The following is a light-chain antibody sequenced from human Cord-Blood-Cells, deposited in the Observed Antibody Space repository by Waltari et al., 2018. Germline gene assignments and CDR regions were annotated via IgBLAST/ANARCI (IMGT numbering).Light chain of an antibody. CDR1: QRVLYSSNNQNY. V-gene: IGKV4-1*01. CDR2: WAS. CDR3: QQYYSTPYT. Sequence: DIVMTQSPDSLALSLGERATINCKSSQRVLYSSNNQNYLAWYQQKPGQPPKLLIYWASTRESGVPDRFSGSGSGTDFTLTISSLQAEDVAVYYCQQYYSTPYTFGQGTKLEIK. J-gene: IGKJ2*01.